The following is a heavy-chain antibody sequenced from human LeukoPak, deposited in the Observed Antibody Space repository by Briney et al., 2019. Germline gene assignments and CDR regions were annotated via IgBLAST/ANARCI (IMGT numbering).Heavy chain of an antibody. J-gene: IGHJ5*02. D-gene: IGHD3-16*02. V-gene: IGHV1-69*01. CDR3: ARDNSVGDIAWWFDP. CDR1: RGTFSSYT. Sequence: SVKVSCKASRGTFSSYTISWVRQAPGQGLEWMGGIIPIFGTANYAQKFQGRVTITADESTSTAYMELSSLRSEDTAVYYCARDNSVGDIAWWFDPWGQGTLVTVSS. CDR2: IIPIFGTA.